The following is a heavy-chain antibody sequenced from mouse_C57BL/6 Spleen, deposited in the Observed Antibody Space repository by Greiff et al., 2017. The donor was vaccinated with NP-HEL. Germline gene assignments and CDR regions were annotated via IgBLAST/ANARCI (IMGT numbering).Heavy chain of an antibody. J-gene: IGHJ3*01. V-gene: IGHV1-59*01. CDR3: ALYDYDVGAY. Sequence: QVQLQQPGAELVRPGTSVKLSCKASGYTFTSYWMHWVKQRPGQGLEWIGVIDPSDSYTNYNQKFKGKATLTVDTSSSTAYMQLSSLTSEDSAVYYCALYDYDVGAYWGQGTLVTVSA. D-gene: IGHD2-4*01. CDR2: IDPSDSYT. CDR1: GYTFTSYW.